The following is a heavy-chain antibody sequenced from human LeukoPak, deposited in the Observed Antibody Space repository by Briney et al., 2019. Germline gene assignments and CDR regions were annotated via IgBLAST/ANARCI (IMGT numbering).Heavy chain of an antibody. J-gene: IGHJ2*01. Sequence: SETLSLTCTVCGCSIRSYYWSWIRQPPGKGLEWIGDIYYSGSTNYNPSLKSRVTISVDTSKNQFSLKLSSVTAADTAVYYCARDREYYDSSGYSYWYFDLWGRGTLVTVSS. CDR2: IYYSGST. CDR1: GCSIRSYY. D-gene: IGHD3-22*01. V-gene: IGHV4-59*01. CDR3: ARDREYYDSSGYSYWYFDL.